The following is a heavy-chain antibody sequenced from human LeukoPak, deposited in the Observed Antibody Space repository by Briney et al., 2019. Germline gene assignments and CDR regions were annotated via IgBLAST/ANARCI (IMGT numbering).Heavy chain of an antibody. CDR2: VSYDGSNK. D-gene: IGHD1-26*01. V-gene: IGHV3-30*04. J-gene: IGHJ4*02. CDR1: GFTFSSYA. CDR3: ARDTSFAVGATLDF. Sequence: GGSLRLPCAASGFTFSSYAMHWVRQAPGKGLEWVAVVSYDGSNKYYANSVKGRFTISRDKSKNTLHLQMNSLRAEDTAIYYCARDTSFAVGATLDFWGQGTLVTVSS.